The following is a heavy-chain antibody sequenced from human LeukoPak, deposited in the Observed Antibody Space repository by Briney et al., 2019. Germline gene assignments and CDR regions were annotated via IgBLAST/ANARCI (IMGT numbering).Heavy chain of an antibody. D-gene: IGHD1-26*01. V-gene: IGHV1-69*05. J-gene: IGHJ4*02. CDR1: GGTFSSYA. CDR3: AREQTWELPPGYFDY. Sequence: SVKVSCKASGGTFSSYAISWVRQAPGQGLEWMGGIIPIFGTANYAQKFQGRVTITTDESTSTAYMELSSLRSEDTAVYYCAREQTWELPPGYFDYWGQGTLVTVSS. CDR2: IIPIFGTA.